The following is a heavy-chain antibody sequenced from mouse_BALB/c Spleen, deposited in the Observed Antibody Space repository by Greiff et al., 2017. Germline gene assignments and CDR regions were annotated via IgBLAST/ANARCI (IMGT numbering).Heavy chain of an antibody. J-gene: IGHJ4*01. Sequence: VKLMESGPDLVAPSQSLSITCTVSGFSLTSYGVHWVRQPPGKGLEWLVVIWSDGSTTYNSAIKSRMSISKDNSKSQVFLKMNSLQTDDTAMYYCARHHGYTYAMDYWGQGTSVTVSS. CDR3: ARHHGYTYAMDY. D-gene: IGHD2-2*01. CDR1: GFSLTSYG. CDR2: IWSDGST. V-gene: IGHV2-6-2*01.